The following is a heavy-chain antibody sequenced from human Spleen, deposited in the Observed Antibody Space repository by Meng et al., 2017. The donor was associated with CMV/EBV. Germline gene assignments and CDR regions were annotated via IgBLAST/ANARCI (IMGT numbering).Heavy chain of an antibody. V-gene: IGHV4-61*01. CDR1: GGSVSSGSYY. CDR3: ARGQRISMIFLMMSIFFDY. D-gene: IGHD3-22*01. CDR2: FYNSVST. Sequence: SETLSLTCTVSGGSVSSGSYYWSWIRQPPGKGLEWIGYFYNSVSTKYNPSLKRRVTISVDMSKNQYSLNMNSVTAANTAVYYCARGQRISMIFLMMSIFFDYWGRGTLVTVSS. J-gene: IGHJ4*02.